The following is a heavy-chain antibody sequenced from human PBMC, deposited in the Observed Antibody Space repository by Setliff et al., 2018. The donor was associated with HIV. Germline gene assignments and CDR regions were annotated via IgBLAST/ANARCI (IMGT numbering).Heavy chain of an antibody. D-gene: IGHD3-22*01. V-gene: IGHV1-3*01. Sequence: ASVKVSCKASGYTFTSYAIHWVRQAHGQRLEWMGWINAGHGKTKYSQKFQGRVTSTRDTYASTVYMELSSLRSEDTVVYYCERYLADDSRGGGFGYFDCWGEGTLVGVSS. J-gene: IGHJ4*02. CDR3: ERYLADDSRGGGFGYFDC. CDR1: GYTFTSYA. CDR2: INAGHGKT.